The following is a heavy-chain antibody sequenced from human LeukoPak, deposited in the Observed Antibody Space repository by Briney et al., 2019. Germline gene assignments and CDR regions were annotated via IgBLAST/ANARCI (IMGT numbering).Heavy chain of an antibody. CDR2: ISGSGGST. Sequence: GGSLRLSCAASGFTFSSYAMSWVRQAPGKGLEWVSAISGSGGSTYYADSVKGRFTISRDNSKNTLYLQMNSLRAEDTAVYYCAKDILGWRAAAPFDPWGQGTLVTVSS. CDR3: AKDILGWRAAAPFDP. CDR1: GFTFSSYA. D-gene: IGHD6-13*01. V-gene: IGHV3-23*01. J-gene: IGHJ5*02.